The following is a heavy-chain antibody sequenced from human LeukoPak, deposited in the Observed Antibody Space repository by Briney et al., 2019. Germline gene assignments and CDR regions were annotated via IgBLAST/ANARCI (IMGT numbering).Heavy chain of an antibody. D-gene: IGHD6-13*01. CDR2: ISSGSSTI. CDR3: ARYGSSWSFDY. V-gene: IGHV3-48*01. J-gene: IGHJ4*02. CDR1: GFTFSNYN. Sequence: PGGSLRLSCAASGFTFSNYNMNWVRQAPGKGMEWVSYISSGSSTIYSADSVKGRFTIFRDNAKNSLYLQMNSLRAEDTAVYYCARYGSSWSFDYWGQATLVTVSS.